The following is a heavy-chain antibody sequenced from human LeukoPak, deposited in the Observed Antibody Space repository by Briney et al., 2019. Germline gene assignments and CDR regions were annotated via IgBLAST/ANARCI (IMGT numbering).Heavy chain of an antibody. D-gene: IGHD2-2*01. CDR3: AKAPARYYCSSTSCYPFDY. CDR1: GFTFSSYA. J-gene: IGHJ4*02. V-gene: IGHV3-23*01. Sequence: GGSLRLPCAASGFTFSSYAMSWVRQAPGKGLEWVSAISGSGGSTYYADSVKGRFTISRDNSKNTLYLQMNSLRAEDTAVYYCAKAPARYYCSSTSCYPFDYWGQGTLVTVSS. CDR2: ISGSGGST.